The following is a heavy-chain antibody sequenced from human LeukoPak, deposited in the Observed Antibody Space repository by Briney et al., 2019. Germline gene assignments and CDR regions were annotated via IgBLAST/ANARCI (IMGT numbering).Heavy chain of an antibody. D-gene: IGHD3-10*01. Sequence: SETLSLTCTVSGYSISTGYYWDWIRQPPGKGLEWIGTFYHGGSTYYNPSLKSRVTISLDTSRNQFSLNLNSVTAADTAVYYCAKSNGYGLVDIWGQGTMVTVSS. CDR2: FYHGGST. CDR1: GYSISTGYY. J-gene: IGHJ3*02. CDR3: AKSNGYGLVDI. V-gene: IGHV4-38-2*02.